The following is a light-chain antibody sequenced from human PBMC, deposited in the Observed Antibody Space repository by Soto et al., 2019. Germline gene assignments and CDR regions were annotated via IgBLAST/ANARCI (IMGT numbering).Light chain of an antibody. Sequence: DVRMTQSPSSLSASVGDRVTITCRASQAIANYLAWYQQKPGQVPELLIYDASTLQSGVPSRFSGSASGTEFTLTISSLQPEDVATYYCQQYMSYSFGQGTKVEIK. J-gene: IGKJ1*01. V-gene: IGKV1-27*01. CDR3: QQYMSYS. CDR2: DAS. CDR1: QAIANY.